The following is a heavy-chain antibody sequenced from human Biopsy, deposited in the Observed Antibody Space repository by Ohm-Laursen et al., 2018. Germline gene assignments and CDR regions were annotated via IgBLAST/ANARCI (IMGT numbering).Heavy chain of an antibody. CDR1: GGSLSSYY. D-gene: IGHD3-22*01. V-gene: IGHV4-4*07. CDR3: ARWTPEYDSSRYYLDAFDI. J-gene: IGHJ3*02. Sequence: PSETLSLTCTVSGGSLSSYYWSWIRQPAGEGLEWIGRIYSSGSTNYNPSLKSRVTLSMDTSKRQFSLKLSFVTAADTAVYYCARWTPEYDSSRYYLDAFDIWGQGTKVTVSS. CDR2: IYSSGST.